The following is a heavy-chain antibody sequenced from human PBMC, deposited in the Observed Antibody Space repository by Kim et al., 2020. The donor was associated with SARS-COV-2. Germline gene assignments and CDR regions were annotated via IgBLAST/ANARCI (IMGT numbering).Heavy chain of an antibody. J-gene: IGHJ6*02. Sequence: ASVKVSCKVSGYTLTELSMHWVRQAPGKGLEWMGGFDPEDGETIYAQKFQGRVTMTEDTSTDTAYMELSSLRSEDTAVYYCATDYRYVRFGESHYYYGMDVWGQGTTVTVSS. D-gene: IGHD3-10*01. CDR2: FDPEDGET. CDR3: ATDYRYVRFGESHYYYGMDV. V-gene: IGHV1-24*01. CDR1: GYTLTELS.